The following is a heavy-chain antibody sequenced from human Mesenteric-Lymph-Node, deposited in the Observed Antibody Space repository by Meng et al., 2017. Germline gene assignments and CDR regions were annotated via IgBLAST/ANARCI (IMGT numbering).Heavy chain of an antibody. D-gene: IGHD3-10*01. CDR1: GGSISSSSYY. V-gene: IGHV4-39*07. CDR2: IYYSGST. CDR3: ARVLRRQYYYGSGSSAGFDP. J-gene: IGHJ5*02. Sequence: SETLSLTCTVSGGSISSSSYYWGWIRQPPGKGREWIGSIYYSGSTYYNPSLKSRVTISVDTSKNQFSLKLSSVTAADTAVYYCARVLRRQYYYGSGSSAGFDPWGQGTLVTVSS.